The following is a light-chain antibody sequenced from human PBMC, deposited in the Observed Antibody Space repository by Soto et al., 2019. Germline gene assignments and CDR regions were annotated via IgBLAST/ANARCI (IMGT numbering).Light chain of an antibody. J-gene: IGKJ1*01. CDR2: RAS. CDR1: HSIDIN. V-gene: IGKV3-15*01. Sequence: EVVMTQSPATLSASPGQRVALSCRASHSIDINLAWYQQKPGQAPRLVIYRASTRATGIPARFSGSGSGTEFTLTISSLQSEDFAIYYCQQVGNSWTFGQWTKVEIK. CDR3: QQVGNSWT.